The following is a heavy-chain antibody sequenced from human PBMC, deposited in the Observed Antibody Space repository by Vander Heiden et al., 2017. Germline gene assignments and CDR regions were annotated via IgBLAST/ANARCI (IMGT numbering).Heavy chain of an antibody. CDR1: GGSISSSSYY. V-gene: IGHV4-39*01. Sequence: QLQLQESGPGLVKPSETLSLTCTVSGGSISSSSYYWGWIRQPPGKGLEWIGSIYYSGSTYYNPSLKSRVTISVDTSKNQFSLKLSSVTAADTAVYYCARSSIRGGGAFDYWGQGTLVTVSS. J-gene: IGHJ4*02. CDR2: IYYSGST. D-gene: IGHD6-6*01. CDR3: ARSSIRGGGAFDY.